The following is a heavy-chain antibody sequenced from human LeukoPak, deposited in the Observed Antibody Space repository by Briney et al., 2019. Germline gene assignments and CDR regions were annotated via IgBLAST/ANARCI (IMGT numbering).Heavy chain of an antibody. V-gene: IGHV4-61*01. Sequence: SETLSLTCTVSGGSVSSGSYYWSWIRQPPGKGLEWIGYIYYSGSTNYNPSLKSRVTISVDTSKNQFSLKLSSVTAADTAVYYCASGYCSGGSCYERYFDYWGQGTLVTVSS. J-gene: IGHJ4*02. CDR3: ASGYCSGGSCYERYFDY. CDR1: GGSVSSGSYY. D-gene: IGHD2-15*01. CDR2: IYYSGST.